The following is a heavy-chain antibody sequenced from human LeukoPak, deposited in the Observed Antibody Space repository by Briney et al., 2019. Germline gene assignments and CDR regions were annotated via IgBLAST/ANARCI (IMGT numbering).Heavy chain of an antibody. CDR3: TTYCSSTSCPNFDY. CDR1: GFIFSNAW. V-gene: IGHV3-15*01. CDR2: NKSKTDGGTT. D-gene: IGHD2-2*01. Sequence: GGSLRLSCAASGFIFSNAWMSWVRQAPGKGLEWVGRNKSKTDGGTTDYAAPVKGRFTISRDDSKNTLYLQMNSLKTVDTAVYYCTTYCSSTSCPNFDYWGQGTLVTVSS. J-gene: IGHJ4*02.